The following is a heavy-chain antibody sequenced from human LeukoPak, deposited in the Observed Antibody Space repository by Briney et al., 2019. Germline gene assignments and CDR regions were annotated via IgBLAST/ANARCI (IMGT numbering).Heavy chain of an antibody. Sequence: ASVKVSCKASGYTFTSYDINWVRQATGQGLEWMGWMNPNSGNTGYAQKFQGRVTITRNTSISTAYMELSSLRSEDTAVYYCASPGGLLVDAFDIWGQGTMVTVSS. CDR1: GYTFTSYD. CDR3: ASPGGLLVDAFDI. D-gene: IGHD1-26*01. CDR2: MNPNSGNT. J-gene: IGHJ3*02. V-gene: IGHV1-8*03.